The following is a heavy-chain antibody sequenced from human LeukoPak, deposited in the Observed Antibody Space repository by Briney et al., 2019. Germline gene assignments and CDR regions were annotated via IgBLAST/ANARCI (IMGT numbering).Heavy chain of an antibody. CDR3: ARDGGSYYGDY. D-gene: IGHD1-26*01. J-gene: IGHJ4*02. Sequence: GRSLRLSCAASGFTFSSYSMNWVRQAPGKGLEWVSSISSSSSYIYYADSVKGRFTISRDNAKNSLYLQMNSLRAEDTAVYYCARDGGSYYGDYWGQGTLVTVSS. V-gene: IGHV3-21*01. CDR1: GFTFSSYS. CDR2: ISSSSSYI.